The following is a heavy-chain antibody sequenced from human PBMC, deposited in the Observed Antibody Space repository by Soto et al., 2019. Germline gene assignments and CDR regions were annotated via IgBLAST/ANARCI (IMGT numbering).Heavy chain of an antibody. V-gene: IGHV4-30-4*01. CDR2: INYSGST. Sequence: QVQLQESGPGLVKPSQTLSLTCTVSGGSISSGDYYWSWIRQPPGKVLEWIGSINYSGSTYYNPSLKSRVTISVDTSKNQFSLKLNSVTAADTAVYYCASRHSSPYFDYWGQGPLVTVSS. CDR3: ASRHSSPYFDY. CDR1: GGSISSGDYY. D-gene: IGHD6-13*01. J-gene: IGHJ4*02.